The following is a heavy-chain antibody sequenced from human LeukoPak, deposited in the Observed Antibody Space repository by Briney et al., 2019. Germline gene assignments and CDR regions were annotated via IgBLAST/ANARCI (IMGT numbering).Heavy chain of an antibody. CDR2: INHSGST. J-gene: IGHJ4*02. CDR3: ARGDYGDYGDY. D-gene: IGHD4-17*01. Sequence: SETLSLTCAVYGGSFSGYYWSWIRQPPGKGLEWIGEINHSGSTNYNPSFKSRVTISVDTSKNQFSLKLSSVTAADTALYHCARGDYGDYGDYWGQGTLVTVSS. V-gene: IGHV4-34*01. CDR1: GGSFSGYY.